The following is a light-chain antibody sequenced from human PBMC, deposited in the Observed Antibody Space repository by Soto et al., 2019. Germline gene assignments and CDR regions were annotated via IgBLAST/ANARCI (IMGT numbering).Light chain of an antibody. CDR3: SSYTSSSTVV. J-gene: IGLJ2*01. CDR1: SSDVGGYNY. CDR2: DVS. V-gene: IGLV2-14*01. Sequence: QSALTQPASVSGSPGQSNTISCTGTSSDVGGYNYVSWYQQHPGKAPKLMIYDVSNRPSGVSNRFSGSKSGNTASLTISGLQAEDGADYYCSSYTSSSTVVFGGGTKLTVL.